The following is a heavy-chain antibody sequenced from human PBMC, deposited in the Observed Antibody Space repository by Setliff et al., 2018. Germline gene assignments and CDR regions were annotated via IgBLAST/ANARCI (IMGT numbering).Heavy chain of an antibody. D-gene: IGHD1-7*01. J-gene: IGHJ5*02. V-gene: IGHV1-8*01. CDR2: MNAHSGNS. CDR3: ARVYNWNYVARWFDP. Sequence: ASVKVSCKASGYSFSDYDINWVRQAPGQGLEWMGWMNAHSGNSGCAQKFQGRVTMTRDTSISTAYMELNSLQYEDTAVYYCARVYNWNYVARWFDPWGQGTLVTVS. CDR1: GYSFSDYD.